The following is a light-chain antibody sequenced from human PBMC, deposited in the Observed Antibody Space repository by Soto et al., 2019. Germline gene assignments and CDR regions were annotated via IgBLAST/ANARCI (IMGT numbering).Light chain of an antibody. CDR3: QQYNNWPPWT. CDR1: QSVSSSY. CDR2: GAS. J-gene: IGKJ1*01. Sequence: EIVLTQSPGTLSLSPGERATLSCRASQSVSSSYLAWYQQKPGLAPRLLMYGASSRATGIPDRFIGSGSGTDFTLTISRLEPEDFAVYYCQQYNNWPPWTFGQGTKVEIK. V-gene: IGKV3-20*01.